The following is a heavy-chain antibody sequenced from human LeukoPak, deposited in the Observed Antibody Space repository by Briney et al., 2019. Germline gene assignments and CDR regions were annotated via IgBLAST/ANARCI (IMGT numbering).Heavy chain of an antibody. Sequence: PGGSLRLSCAASGFTFSSYAMHWVRQAPGKGLEYVSAISSNGGSTYYANSVKGRFTISRDNSKNTLYLQMGSLRAEDMAVYYCARDMGDYNTNYFDYWGQGTLVTVSS. CDR1: GFTFSSYA. CDR2: ISSNGGST. CDR3: ARDMGDYNTNYFDY. D-gene: IGHD4-17*01. J-gene: IGHJ4*02. V-gene: IGHV3-64*01.